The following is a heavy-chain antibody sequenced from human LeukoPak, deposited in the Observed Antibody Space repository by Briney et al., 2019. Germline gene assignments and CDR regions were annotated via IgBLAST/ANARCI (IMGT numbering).Heavy chain of an antibody. CDR1: GYTFTSYW. V-gene: IGHV5-51*01. CDR3: ERGGEGYGP. CDR2: IFPADSAT. Sequence: LGESLKISCKTSGYTFTSYWIAWVRQMPGKGLEWMGIIFPADSATIYSPSFEGQVTISADKSINTAYLQWSSLKASDTAMYYWERGGEGYGPGGKGTKVTFSS. D-gene: IGHD5-24*01. J-gene: IGHJ5*02.